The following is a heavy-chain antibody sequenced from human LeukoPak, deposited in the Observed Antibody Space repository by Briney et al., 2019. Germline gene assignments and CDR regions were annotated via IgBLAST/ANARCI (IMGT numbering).Heavy chain of an antibody. V-gene: IGHV4-4*02. J-gene: IGHJ4*02. D-gene: IGHD3-10*01. CDR1: GRSISSSNW. CDR2: IYQSGSR. Sequence: SGTLSLTCALSGRSISSSNWWSWVRPPPGKGLEWIGEIYQSGSRNSNPCLRSGFTISVDKSKNQFSLKLTSVTAADTAVNYGARGEAYGSGTVHCDYWGQGALVTVSS. CDR3: ARGEAYGSGTVHCDY.